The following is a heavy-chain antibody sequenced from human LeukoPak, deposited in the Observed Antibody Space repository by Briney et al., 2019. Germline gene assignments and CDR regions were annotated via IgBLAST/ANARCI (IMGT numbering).Heavy chain of an antibody. V-gene: IGHV1-46*01. CDR1: GYTFTSYY. J-gene: IGHJ4*02. D-gene: IGHD6-19*01. Sequence: RASVKVSCKASGYTFTSYYMHWVRQAPGQGLEWMGIINPSGGSTSYAQKFQGRVTMTRDTSTSTVYMDLRSLRSDDTAVYYCARTSSGWSFDYWGQGTLVTVSS. CDR3: ARTSSGWSFDY. CDR2: INPSGGST.